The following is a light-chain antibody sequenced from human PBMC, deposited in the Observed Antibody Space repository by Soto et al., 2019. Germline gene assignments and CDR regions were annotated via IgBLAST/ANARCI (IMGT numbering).Light chain of an antibody. CDR1: QSIRTF. V-gene: IGKV3-11*01. CDR3: QQYGSSPRT. Sequence: EIVLTQSPSTLSLSAGDRATLPCRASQSIRTFLAWYQQKPGQAPKLLIFDASKRAHGIPARFSGSGSGTDFTLTISSLEPEDFAVYYCQQYGSSPRTFGQGTKV. J-gene: IGKJ1*01. CDR2: DAS.